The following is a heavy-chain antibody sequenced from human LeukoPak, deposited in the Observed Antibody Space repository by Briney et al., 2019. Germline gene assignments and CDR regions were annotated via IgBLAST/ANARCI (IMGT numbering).Heavy chain of an antibody. CDR1: GFTFSSYG. Sequence: GRSLRLSCAASGFTFSSYGMHWVRQAPGKGLEWVAVISYDGSNKYYADSVKGRFTISRDNSKNTLYLQMNSLRAEDTAVYYCAKDNYNISDYGMDVWGQGTTVTVSS. CDR3: AKDNYNISDYGMDV. D-gene: IGHD1-14*01. J-gene: IGHJ6*02. V-gene: IGHV3-30*18. CDR2: ISYDGSNK.